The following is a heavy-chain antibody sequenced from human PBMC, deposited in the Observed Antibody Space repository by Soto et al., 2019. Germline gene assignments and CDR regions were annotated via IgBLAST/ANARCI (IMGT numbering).Heavy chain of an antibody. CDR2: IYYSGST. J-gene: IGHJ4*02. V-gene: IGHV4-39*01. D-gene: IGHD6-19*01. CDR1: GGSISSSSYY. CDR3: ARIEGDLAVAGTCFDY. Sequence: QLQLQESGPGLVKPSETLSLTCTVSGGSISSSSYYWGWIRQPPGKGLEWIGSIYYSGSTYYNPSLKSRVTISVVTSKNQFSLKLSSVTAADTAVYYCARIEGDLAVAGTCFDYWGQGTLVTVSS.